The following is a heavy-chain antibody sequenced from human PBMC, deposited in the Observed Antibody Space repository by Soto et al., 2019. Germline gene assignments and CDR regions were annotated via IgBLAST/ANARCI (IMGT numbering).Heavy chain of an antibody. D-gene: IGHD3-9*01. CDR2: ISGTASRT. J-gene: IGHJ4*02. CDR1: GFSPTTTP. CDR3: ATSFRYFDN. V-gene: IGHV3-23*01. Sequence: GVLRLSCAGSGFSPTTTPLSWVRQPPGKGLEWVTTISGTASRTYYVGSVKGRFFISRDNAKNTVTLQMNNLTLDDTAVYYCATSFRYFDNWGQGTRVTVSS.